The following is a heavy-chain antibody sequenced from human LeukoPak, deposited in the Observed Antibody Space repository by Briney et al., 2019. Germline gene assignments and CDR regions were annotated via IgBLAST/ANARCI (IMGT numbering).Heavy chain of an antibody. J-gene: IGHJ5*02. CDR1: ADSISGYY. Sequence: PSETLSLTCAVSADSISGYYWSWIRQPPGKRLEWIGYIFHSGFTNYNPSLKSRVTISIDTSKNQFSLKLSSVTAADTAVYYCARHTSGYSSSWYATTVGWFDPWGQGTLVTVSS. D-gene: IGHD6-13*01. V-gene: IGHV4-59*01. CDR2: IFHSGFT. CDR3: ARHTSGYSSSWYATTVGWFDP.